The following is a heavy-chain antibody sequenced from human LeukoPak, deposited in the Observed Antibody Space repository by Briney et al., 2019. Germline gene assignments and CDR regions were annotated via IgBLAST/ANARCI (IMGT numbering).Heavy chain of an antibody. J-gene: IGHJ5*02. CDR3: ARSTGLFPGWFDP. Sequence: GGSLRLSCAASGFTFSDYYMSWIRQAPGKGLEWVSYISSSSSTIYYADSVKGRFTISRDNAKNSLYLQMNSLRDEDTAVYYCARSTGLFPGWFDPWGQGTLVTVSS. CDR2: ISSSSSTI. CDR1: GFTFSDYY. D-gene: IGHD3-22*01. V-gene: IGHV3-11*04.